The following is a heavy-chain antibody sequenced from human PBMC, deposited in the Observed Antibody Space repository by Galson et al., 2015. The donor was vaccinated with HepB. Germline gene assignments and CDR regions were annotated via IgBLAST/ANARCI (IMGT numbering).Heavy chain of an antibody. V-gene: IGHV3-43*01. Sequence: SLRLSCAASGFTFDDYTMHWVRQAPGKGLEWVSLISYDGSTTYYVDSVKGRFTISRDNSKNSLHLQMNSLRNEDTAFYFCGRSEAWRLIDSWGQGTLVTVSS. CDR1: GFTFDDYT. D-gene: IGHD6-25*01. CDR3: GRSEAWRLIDS. CDR2: ISYDGSTT. J-gene: IGHJ4*02.